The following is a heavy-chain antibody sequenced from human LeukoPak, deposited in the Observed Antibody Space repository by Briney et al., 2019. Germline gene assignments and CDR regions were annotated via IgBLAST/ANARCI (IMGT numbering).Heavy chain of an antibody. CDR1: GFTFSSYA. D-gene: IGHD1-26*01. J-gene: IGHJ4*02. CDR2: ISYDGSNK. Sequence: PGGSLRLSRAASGFTFSSYAMHWVRQAPGKGLEWVAVISYDGSNKYYADSVKGRFTISRDNSKNTLYLQMNSLRAEDTAVYYCVRRGSYYVDYWGQGTLVTVSS. V-gene: IGHV3-30-3*01. CDR3: VRRGSYYVDY.